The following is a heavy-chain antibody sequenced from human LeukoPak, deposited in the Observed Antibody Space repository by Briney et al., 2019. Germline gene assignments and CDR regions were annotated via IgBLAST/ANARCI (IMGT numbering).Heavy chain of an antibody. D-gene: IGHD2-15*01. J-gene: IGHJ4*02. V-gene: IGHV1-8*01. CDR3: ARARRVVAARESDY. CDR1: GYTFTSYD. CDR2: MNPNSGNT. Sequence: ASVKVSCKASGYTFTSYDINWVRQATGQGLEWMGWMNPNSGNTGYAQKFQGRVTMTRNTSISTAYMGLSSLRSEDTAVYYCARARRVVAARESDYWGQGTLVTVSS.